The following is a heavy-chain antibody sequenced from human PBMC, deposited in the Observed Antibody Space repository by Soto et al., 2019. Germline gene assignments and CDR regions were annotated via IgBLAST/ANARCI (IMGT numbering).Heavy chain of an antibody. CDR1: GGSSSNGGCS. Sequence: SEILSLTYAVAGGSSSNGGCSWSWIRQPPGKGLEWIGYMYHSGSTYYNPSLKSRVTISIDRSKNQFSLKLSSVTAADTAVYYCARVPDYWGQGILVTGSS. D-gene: IGHD2-2*01. CDR2: MYHSGST. CDR3: ARVPDY. J-gene: IGHJ4*02. V-gene: IGHV4-30-2*01.